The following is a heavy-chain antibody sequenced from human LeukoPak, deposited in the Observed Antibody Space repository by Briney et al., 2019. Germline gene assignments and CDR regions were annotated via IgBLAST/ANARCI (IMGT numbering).Heavy chain of an antibody. CDR2: ISSASNTI. D-gene: IGHD3-10*01. V-gene: IGHV3-48*01. Sequence: GESLRLSCAASGFTFSSYSMNWVRQAPGKGLEWVSYISSASNTIYYADSVKGRFTISRDNAKNYLYLQMNSLRAEDTAMYYCARDGWFGDYNWFDPWGQGTLVTVSS. J-gene: IGHJ5*02. CDR3: ARDGWFGDYNWFDP. CDR1: GFTFSSYS.